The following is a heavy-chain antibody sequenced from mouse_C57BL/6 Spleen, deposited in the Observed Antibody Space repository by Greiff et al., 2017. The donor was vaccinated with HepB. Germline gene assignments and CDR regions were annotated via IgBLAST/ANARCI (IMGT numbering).Heavy chain of an antibody. CDR2: IYPGDGDT. CDR3: ARSEYYGSSYVNAMDY. D-gene: IGHD1-1*01. V-gene: IGHV1-80*01. J-gene: IGHJ4*01. CDR1: GYAFSSYW. Sequence: VQLQQSGAELVKPGASVKISCKASGYAFSSYWMNWVKQRPGKGLEWIGQIYPGDGDTNYNGKFKGKATLTADKSSSTAYMQLSSLTSEDSAVYFCARSEYYGSSYVNAMDYWGQGTSVTVSS.